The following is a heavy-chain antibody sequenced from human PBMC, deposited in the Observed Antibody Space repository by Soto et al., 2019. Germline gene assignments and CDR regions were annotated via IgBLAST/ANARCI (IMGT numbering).Heavy chain of an antibody. CDR3: AREDRDRETGLVPAAIDGMDV. D-gene: IGHD2-2*01. V-gene: IGHV1-69*08. J-gene: IGHJ6*02. CDR2: IMPTFGIP. Sequence: QVQLVQSGAEVKKPGSSVKVSCKASGATFSRYSITWVRQAPGHGLEWVGRIMPTFGIPTYAPNFQGRVTFTADEATSIAYMELSSLKSDDTAVYYCAREDRDRETGLVPAAIDGMDVWGQGTTVTVSS. CDR1: GATFSRYS.